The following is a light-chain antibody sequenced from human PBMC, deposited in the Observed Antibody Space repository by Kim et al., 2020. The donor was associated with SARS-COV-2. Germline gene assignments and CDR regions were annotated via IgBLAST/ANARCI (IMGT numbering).Light chain of an antibody. CDR2: SAS. CDR3: PPRSNWPPWT. V-gene: IGKV3-11*01. CDR1: LRLSSS. Sequence: SPGEPAPLPSTPRLRLSSSLALYQQHPPQAPRLLISSASSRAPGIPARFSGSGSATAFTLPISSLEPPYFAVSYCPPRSNWPPWTFGQGTTVDIK. J-gene: IGKJ1*01.